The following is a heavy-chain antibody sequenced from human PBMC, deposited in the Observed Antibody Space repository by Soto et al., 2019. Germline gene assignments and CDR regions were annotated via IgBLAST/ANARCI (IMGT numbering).Heavy chain of an antibody. D-gene: IGHD6-13*01. V-gene: IGHV3-30*18. CDR2: ISYDGSNK. CDR1: GFTFSSYG. Sequence: QVQLVESGGGVVQPGRSLRLSCAASGFTFSSYGMHWVRQAPGKGLEWVAVISYDGSNKYYADSVKGRFTISRDNSKNTLYLQMNSLRAEGTAVYYCAKVIEFQQLVGFDYWGQGTLVTVSS. CDR3: AKVIEFQQLVGFDY. J-gene: IGHJ4*02.